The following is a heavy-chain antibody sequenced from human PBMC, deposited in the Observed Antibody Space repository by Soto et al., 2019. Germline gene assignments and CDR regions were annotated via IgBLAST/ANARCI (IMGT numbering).Heavy chain of an antibody. CDR3: ARDRGKVAARPREYYYYYGMDV. Sequence: LRLSCAASGFTFSSYGMHWVRQAPGKGLEWVAVIWYDGSNKYYADSVKGRFTISRDNSKNTLYLQMNSLRAEDTAVYYCARDRGKVAARPREYYYYYGMDVWGQGTTVTVSS. D-gene: IGHD6-6*01. CDR2: IWYDGSNK. CDR1: GFTFSSYG. V-gene: IGHV3-33*01. J-gene: IGHJ6*02.